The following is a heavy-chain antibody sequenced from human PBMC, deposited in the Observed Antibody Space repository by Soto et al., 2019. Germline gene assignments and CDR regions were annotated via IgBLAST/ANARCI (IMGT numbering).Heavy chain of an antibody. Sequence: GGSLRLSCTASGFTFSNYAMSWVRQAPGKGLEWVSAIGGGGVPTYHADSVKGRFTISRDNSKNSLYLQMNSLRAEDTAVYYCAKDIGGRSSHYYYYGMDVWGQGTTVTVSS. J-gene: IGHJ6*02. D-gene: IGHD6-6*01. V-gene: IGHV3-23*01. CDR3: AKDIGGRSSHYYYYGMDV. CDR2: IGGGGVPT. CDR1: GFTFSNYA.